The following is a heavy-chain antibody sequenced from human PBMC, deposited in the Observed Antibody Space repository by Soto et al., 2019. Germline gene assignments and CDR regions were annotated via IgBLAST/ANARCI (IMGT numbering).Heavy chain of an antibody. CDR2: IWYDGSNK. D-gene: IGHD2-15*01. V-gene: IGHV3-33*01. CDR3: ARDGYCSGGSCYSVPVFDY. Sequence: PGGSLILSCAASGFTFSSYCMHWVRQAPGKGLEWVAVIWYDGSNKYYADSVKGRFTISRDNSKNMLYLQMNSLRAEDTAVYYCARDGYCSGGSCYSVPVFDYWGQGTLVTVSS. CDR1: GFTFSSYC. J-gene: IGHJ4*02.